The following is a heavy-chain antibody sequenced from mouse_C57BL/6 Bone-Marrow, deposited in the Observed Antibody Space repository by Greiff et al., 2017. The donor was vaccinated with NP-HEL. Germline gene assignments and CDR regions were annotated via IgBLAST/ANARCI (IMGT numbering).Heavy chain of an antibody. V-gene: IGHV5-6*01. J-gene: IGHJ3*01. D-gene: IGHD1-1*01. Sequence: EVQLVESGGDLVKPGGSLKLSCAASGFTFSSYGMSWVRQTPDKRLEWVATISSGGSYTYYPDSVKGRFTISRDNAKNTLYLQMSSLKSEDTAMYYCARLLYGRGFAYWGQGTLVTVSA. CDR3: ARLLYGRGFAY. CDR1: GFTFSSYG. CDR2: ISSGGSYT.